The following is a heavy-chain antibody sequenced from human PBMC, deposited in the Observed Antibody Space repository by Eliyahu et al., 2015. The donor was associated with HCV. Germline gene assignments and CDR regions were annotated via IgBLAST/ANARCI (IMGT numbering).Heavy chain of an antibody. Sequence: WVAVISYDGSNKYYADSVKGRFTISRDNSKNTLYLQMNSLRAEDTAVYYCAKPSSSGGKYYDFWRNYYYYGMDVWGQGTTVTVSS. D-gene: IGHD3-3*01. CDR3: AKPSSSGGKYYDFWRNYYYYGMDV. CDR2: ISYDGSNK. J-gene: IGHJ6*02. V-gene: IGHV3-30*18.